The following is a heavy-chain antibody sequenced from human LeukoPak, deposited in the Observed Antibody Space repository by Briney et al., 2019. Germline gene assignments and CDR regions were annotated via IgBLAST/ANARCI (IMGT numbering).Heavy chain of an antibody. Sequence: SETLSLTCTVSGGSISSSSYYWGWIRQPPGKGLEWIGSIYYSGSTYYNPSLKSRVIISVDTSKNQFSLKLSSVTAADTAVYYCAVYPTYDFWSGYSSAHYYYGMDVWGQGTTVTVSS. CDR1: GGSISSSSYY. CDR2: IYYSGST. J-gene: IGHJ6*02. V-gene: IGHV4-39*01. CDR3: AVYPTYDFWSGYSSAHYYYGMDV. D-gene: IGHD3-3*01.